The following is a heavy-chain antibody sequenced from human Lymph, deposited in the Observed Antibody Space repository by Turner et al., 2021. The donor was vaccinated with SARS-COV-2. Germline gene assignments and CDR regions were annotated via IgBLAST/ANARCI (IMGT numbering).Heavy chain of an antibody. Sequence: QVQLVQSGAEVKKPGASVKVSCKVSGYPLTELSMHWVRQAPGKGLESMGGFDPEDGEIIYAQKFQGRVTMTEDTSTDTAYMELSSLRSEDTAVYYCATVLCTGSSCYYYGMDVWGQGTTVTVSS. CDR3: ATVLCTGSSCYYYGMDV. V-gene: IGHV1-24*01. D-gene: IGHD2-15*01. J-gene: IGHJ6*02. CDR2: FDPEDGEI. CDR1: GYPLTELS.